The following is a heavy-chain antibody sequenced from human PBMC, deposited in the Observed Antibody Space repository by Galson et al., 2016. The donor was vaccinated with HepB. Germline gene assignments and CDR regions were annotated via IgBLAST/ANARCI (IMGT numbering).Heavy chain of an antibody. CDR3: ARDLPTVRAFDI. CDR1: GFTFSSYE. V-gene: IGHV3-48*03. J-gene: IGHJ3*02. D-gene: IGHD3-10*01. Sequence: SLRLSCAASGFTFSSYEMNWVRQAPGKGLEWISYISSSGSTRYYADSVKGRFTISRDNSKNIVYLQMNSLRADDTAIYYCARDLPTVRAFDIWGQGTMVTVSS. CDR2: ISSSGSTR.